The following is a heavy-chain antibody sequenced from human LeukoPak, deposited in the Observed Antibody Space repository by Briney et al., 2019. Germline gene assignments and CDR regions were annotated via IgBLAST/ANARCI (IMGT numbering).Heavy chain of an antibody. CDR1: GGSISSGGYY. Sequence: SQTLSLTCTVSGGSISSGGYYWTWIRQHPGKGLERIGYIYFSGSTYYNPSLMSRLTISVDTSKNQVSLKLSSVTAADTAVYYCARGDLQTINYFDPWGQGTLVTVSS. J-gene: IGHJ5*02. CDR2: IYFSGST. CDR3: ARGDLQTINYFDP. V-gene: IGHV4-31*02. D-gene: IGHD1-7*01.